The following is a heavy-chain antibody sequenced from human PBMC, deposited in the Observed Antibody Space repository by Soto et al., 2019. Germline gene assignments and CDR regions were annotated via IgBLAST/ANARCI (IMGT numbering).Heavy chain of an antibody. Sequence: XGSLTLACAASGFTFSSYEMNWVRQAPGKGLEWVSYISSSVSTIYYADSVKGRFTISRDNAKNSLYLQMNSLRAEDTAVYYCARGGYSYGYEYYYYGMDVWGQGTTVTVSS. CDR1: GFTFSSYE. CDR2: ISSSVSTI. CDR3: ARGGYSYGYEYYYYGMDV. D-gene: IGHD5-18*01. V-gene: IGHV3-48*03. J-gene: IGHJ6*02.